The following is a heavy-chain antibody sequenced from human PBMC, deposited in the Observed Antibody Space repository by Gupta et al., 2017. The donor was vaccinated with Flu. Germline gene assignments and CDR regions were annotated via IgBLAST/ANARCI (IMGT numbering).Heavy chain of an antibody. J-gene: IGHJ1*01. D-gene: IGHD3-22*01. CDR2: IIPIFGTT. CDR3: ARGDGDSSGYYYSGYFQK. CDR1: GGTFSSYA. Sequence: QEQLVQSGAEVKKPGSSVKVSCKASGGTFSSYAISWVRQAPGQGLEWMGGIIPIFGTTTYAQKFQGRVTITAGEFPSTTYMELSSLRSEDTAVYYCARGDGDSSGYYYSGYFQKWGQGTLVTVSS. V-gene: IGHV1-69*01.